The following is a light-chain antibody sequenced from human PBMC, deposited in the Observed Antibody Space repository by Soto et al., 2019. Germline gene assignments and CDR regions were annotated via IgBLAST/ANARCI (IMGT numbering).Light chain of an antibody. Sequence: EIVMTKSPATLSVSPGERATLSCRASQSIGRNLAWYQHKPGQAPRLLIYGASTGTTDIPTRFSASGSGTEFILTISSLQSEDFAVYYCQQYDNWPPLFTFGPGTKVAIK. J-gene: IGKJ3*01. V-gene: IGKV3-15*01. CDR2: GAS. CDR1: QSIGRN. CDR3: QQYDNWPPLFT.